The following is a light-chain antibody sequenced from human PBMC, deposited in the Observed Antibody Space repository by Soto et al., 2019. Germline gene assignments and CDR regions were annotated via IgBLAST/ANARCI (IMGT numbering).Light chain of an antibody. CDR1: QSVSSRY. J-gene: IGKJ1*01. CDR3: QQYGTSPWT. V-gene: IGKV3-20*01. Sequence: EIVLTQSPGTLSVSPGERATLSCRASQSVSSRYVAWYQQKPGQAPRLLIYAASGRATGIPDRFSGSGSGTDCTLTISRLEPEDFGVYHCQQYGTSPWTFGQGTKVEIK. CDR2: AAS.